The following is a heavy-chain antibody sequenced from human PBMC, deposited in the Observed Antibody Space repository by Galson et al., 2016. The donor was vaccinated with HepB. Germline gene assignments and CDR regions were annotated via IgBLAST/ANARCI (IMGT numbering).Heavy chain of an antibody. CDR3: ARDQGNYHYCGMDV. Sequence: SLRLSCAASEFTVSSNYMSWVRQAPGKGLEWVSVIYSGGTTYYADSVKGRFTISRDNSKNTLYLQMNSLRAEDTAVYYGARDQGNYHYCGMDVWGQGTTVTVSS. CDR2: IYSGGTT. V-gene: IGHV3-53*01. J-gene: IGHJ6*02. CDR1: EFTVSSNY.